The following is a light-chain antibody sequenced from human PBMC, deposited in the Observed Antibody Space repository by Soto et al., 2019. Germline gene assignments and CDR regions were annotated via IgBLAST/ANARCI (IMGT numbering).Light chain of an antibody. CDR3: SSYTTGSTLYV. CDR1: SXDIGAYKY. Sequence: QSALTQPGSVSGSPGQSITISCTGSSXDIGAYKYVSWYQQYPGKAPKLIIFEVSNRPSGVSNRFSGSKSGNTASLTIAGLQAEDEADYHCSSYTTGSTLYVFGGGTKVTIL. V-gene: IGLV2-14*01. CDR2: EVS. J-gene: IGLJ1*01.